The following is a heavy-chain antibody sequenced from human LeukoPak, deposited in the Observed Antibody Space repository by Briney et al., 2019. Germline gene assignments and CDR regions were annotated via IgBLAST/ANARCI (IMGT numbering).Heavy chain of an antibody. CDR3: ARESSSGWYRTGGTLDY. CDR2: VNHSGST. J-gene: IGHJ4*02. D-gene: IGHD6-19*01. V-gene: IGHV4-34*01. CDR1: GGSFSGYY. Sequence: SETLSLTCAVYGGSFSGYYWSWIRQPPGKGLEWIGEVNHSGSTNYNPSLKSRVTISVDTSKNQFSLKLSSVTAADTAVYYCARESSSGWYRTGGTLDYWGQGTLVTVSS.